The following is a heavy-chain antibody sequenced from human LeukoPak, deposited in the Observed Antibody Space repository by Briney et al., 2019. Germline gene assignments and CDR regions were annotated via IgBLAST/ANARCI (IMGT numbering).Heavy chain of an antibody. J-gene: IGHJ4*02. Sequence: GGSLRLSCAASGFTFSSYAMSWVRKAQGRGWNWVSAISGSGGSTFYADSVKGRFTISRDNSENTLYLQMNSLRAEDTAVYYCAGSVAVAATYDYWGQGALVTVSS. CDR1: GFTFSSYA. CDR3: AGSVAVAATYDY. D-gene: IGHD2-15*01. CDR2: ISGSGGST. V-gene: IGHV3-23*01.